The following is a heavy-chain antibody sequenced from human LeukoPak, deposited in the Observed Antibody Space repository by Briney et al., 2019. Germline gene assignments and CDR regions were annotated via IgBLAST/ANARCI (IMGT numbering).Heavy chain of an antibody. V-gene: IGHV3-7*01. Sequence: GGSLRLSCAVSGFTLSDFYMSWIRQAPGKGLEWVANIKQDGSDKYYVDSAKGRFTISRDNADNSLYLEINSLSIEDTAVYYCARENYGDYGGVDYWGQGTLVTVSS. D-gene: IGHD4-17*01. CDR2: IKQDGSDK. CDR3: ARENYGDYGGVDY. CDR1: GFTLSDFY. J-gene: IGHJ4*02.